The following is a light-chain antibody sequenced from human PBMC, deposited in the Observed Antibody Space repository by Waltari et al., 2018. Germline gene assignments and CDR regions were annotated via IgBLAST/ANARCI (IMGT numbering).Light chain of an antibody. CDR1: QSVSSND. CDR3: QQYGSSPRN. Sequence: EIVFTQSPGTLSLSPGARATLSCRASQSVSSNDLAWYQQKPGQAPRLIIYGASSRATGIPDRFSGSGSGTDFTLTISRLEPEDFAVYYCQQYGSSPRNFGGGTKVEIK. CDR2: GAS. V-gene: IGKV3-20*01. J-gene: IGKJ4*01.